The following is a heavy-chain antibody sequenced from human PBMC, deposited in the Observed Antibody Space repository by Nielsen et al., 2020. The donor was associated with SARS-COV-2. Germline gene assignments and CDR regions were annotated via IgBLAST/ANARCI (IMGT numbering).Heavy chain of an antibody. CDR1: GFSVSSHD. V-gene: IGHV3-23*01. Sequence: GESLKISCAASGFSVSSHDMNWVRQAPGKGLEWVSAISGSGSSTYYTGSVKGRFTISRDSSKNTLFLQMNSLRAEDTAVYYCARDRYDSSGTDYFDYWGQGTLVTVSS. J-gene: IGHJ4*02. CDR2: ISGSGSST. CDR3: ARDRYDSSGTDYFDY. D-gene: IGHD3-22*01.